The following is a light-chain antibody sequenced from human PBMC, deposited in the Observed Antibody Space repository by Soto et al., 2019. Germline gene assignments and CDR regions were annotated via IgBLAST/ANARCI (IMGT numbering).Light chain of an antibody. CDR1: NSDVGSNYVSWY. Sequence: QSALTQPASVSGSPGQSITISCTGTNSDVGSNYVSWYVSWYQQHPGKVPKLMIYDDDDRPSGVSNRFSGSKSGNTASLTISGLQAEDEVDYYCSSYLSSRTVVFGGGTKVTIL. CDR3: SSYLSSRTVV. J-gene: IGLJ2*01. V-gene: IGLV2-14*03. CDR2: DDD.